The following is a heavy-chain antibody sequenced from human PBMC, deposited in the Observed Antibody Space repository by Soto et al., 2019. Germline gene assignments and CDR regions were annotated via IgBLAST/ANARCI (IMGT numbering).Heavy chain of an antibody. CDR1: GFTFSSYS. J-gene: IGHJ1*01. CDR3: ARDYTVSLFH. V-gene: IGHV3-48*01. Sequence: EVQLVESGGGLVQPGGSLRLSCAASGFTFSSYSMNWVRQAPGKGLEWVSYISSSSSTIYYADSVKGRFTISRDNAKNSLYLQMNSLRAEDTAVYYCARDYTVSLFHWAQGTLVTVSS. CDR2: ISSSSSTI. D-gene: IGHD4-17*01.